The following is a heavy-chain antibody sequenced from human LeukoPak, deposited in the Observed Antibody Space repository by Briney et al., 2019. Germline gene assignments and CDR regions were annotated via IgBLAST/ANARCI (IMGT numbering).Heavy chain of an antibody. CDR2: IYYSGST. CDR3: SSSGSYYFSPFDY. CDR1: GGSISSSSYY. D-gene: IGHD1-26*01. Sequence: SKTLSLTCTVSGGSISSSSYYWGWIRQPPGKGLEWIGSIYYSGSTYYNPSLKSRVTISVDTSKNQFSLKLSSVTAADTAVYYCSSSGSYYFSPFDYWGQGTLVTVSS. J-gene: IGHJ4*02. V-gene: IGHV4-39*01.